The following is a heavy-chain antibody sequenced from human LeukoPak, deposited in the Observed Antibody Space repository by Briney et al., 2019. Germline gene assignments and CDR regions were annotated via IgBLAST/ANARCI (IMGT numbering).Heavy chain of an antibody. V-gene: IGHV3-21*01. Sequence: GGSLRLSCAASGFTFNTYTMNWVRQAPGKGLEWVSSISSSSSYIYYSDSLKGRFTISRDNAKNSLYLQMNSLRAEDTAVYYCAELGITMIGGVWGKGTTVTISS. D-gene: IGHD3-10*02. CDR3: AELGITMIGGV. CDR2: ISSSSSYI. J-gene: IGHJ6*04. CDR1: GFTFNTYT.